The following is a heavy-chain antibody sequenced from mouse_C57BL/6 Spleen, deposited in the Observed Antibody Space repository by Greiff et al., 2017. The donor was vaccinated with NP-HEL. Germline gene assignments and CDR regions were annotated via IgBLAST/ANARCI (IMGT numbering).Heavy chain of an antibody. CDR3: AIGGIEIYYGYDGYFDY. CDR1: GYTFTSYW. J-gene: IGHJ2*01. CDR2: IHPSDSDT. V-gene: IGHV1-74*01. Sequence: QVQLQQPGAELVKPGASVKVSCKASGYTFTSYWMHWVKQRPGQGLEWIGRIHPSDSDTNYNQKFKGKATLTVDKSSSTAYMQLSSLTSEHSAVYYCAIGGIEIYYGYDGYFDYWGQGTTLTVSS. D-gene: IGHD2-2*01.